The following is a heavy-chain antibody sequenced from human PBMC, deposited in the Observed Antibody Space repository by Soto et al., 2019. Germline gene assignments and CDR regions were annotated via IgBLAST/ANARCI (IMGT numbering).Heavy chain of an antibody. CDR2: IYYSGRT. J-gene: IGHJ4*02. CDR1: GESISSSSYY. CDR3: ARQRTTVVTQAYFDH. D-gene: IGHD2-21*02. V-gene: IGHV4-39*01. Sequence: TSETLSLTCIVSGESISSSSYYWGWIRQPPGKGLEWIGSIYYSGRTYYNPSFKSRVTISIDTSKNQFSLKISSVTATDTAVYYCARQRTTVVTQAYFDHWGQGALVTVSS.